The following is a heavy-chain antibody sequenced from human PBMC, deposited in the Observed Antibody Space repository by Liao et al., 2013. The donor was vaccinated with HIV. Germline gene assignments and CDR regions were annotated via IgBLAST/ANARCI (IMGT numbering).Heavy chain of an antibody. CDR1: GGSFTTHY. CDR2: IYYGGTT. J-gene: IGHJ5*02. V-gene: IGHV4-59*11. D-gene: IGHD3-3*01. Sequence: QVQLQESGPGLVKPSETLSLTCTVSGGSFTTHYWTWIRQPPGKGLEWIGNIYYGGTTSYNASLKSRVTISIDTSKTQFSLTLMSVTGADTAVYYCARDTNFWSGSGGIDLWGQGNLVTVSP. CDR3: ARDTNFWSGSGGIDL.